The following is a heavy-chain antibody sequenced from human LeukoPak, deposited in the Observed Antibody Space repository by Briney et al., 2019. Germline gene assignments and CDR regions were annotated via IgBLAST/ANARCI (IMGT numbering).Heavy chain of an antibody. V-gene: IGHV1-8*01. J-gene: IGHJ4*02. CDR2: MKPSSGQT. D-gene: IGHD4-11*01. CDR3: ARGPPERTYSDF. Sequence: ASVTVSCKTSGYTFSNYDVNWVRQATGQGLEWMGWMKPSSGQTGYAQRFQGRIIMTRNTSITTAYMQLNSLTSEDTAKYYCARGPPERTYSDFWGQGTLVTVSS. CDR1: GYTFSNYD.